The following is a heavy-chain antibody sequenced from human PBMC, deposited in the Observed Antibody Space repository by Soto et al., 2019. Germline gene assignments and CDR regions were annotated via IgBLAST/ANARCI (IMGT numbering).Heavy chain of an antibody. CDR1: GGTFSSYA. D-gene: IGHD3-10*01. CDR2: IIPIFGTA. J-gene: IGHJ4*02. V-gene: IGHV1-69*06. Sequence: GASVKVSCKASGGTFSSYAISWVRQAPGQGLEWMGGIIPIFGTANYAQKFQGRVTITADKSTSTAYMELSSLRSEDTAVYYCARTHITMVRGPNGPVLDYWGQGTLVTVSS. CDR3: ARTHITMVRGPNGPVLDY.